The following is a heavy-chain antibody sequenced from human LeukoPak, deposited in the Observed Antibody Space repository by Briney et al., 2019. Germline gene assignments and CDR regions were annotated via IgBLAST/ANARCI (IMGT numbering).Heavy chain of an antibody. CDR3: ARDFSLVLSSGYSYLYYGMDV. CDR2: ISSSSSYI. V-gene: IGHV3-21*01. J-gene: IGHJ6*02. D-gene: IGHD3-22*01. CDR1: GFTFSSYS. Sequence: GGSLRLSCAASGFTFSSYSMTWVRQAPGKGLEWVSSISSSSSYIYYADSVKGRFTISRDNAKNSLYPQMNSLRAEDTAVYYCARDFSLVLSSGYSYLYYGMDVWGQGTTVTVSS.